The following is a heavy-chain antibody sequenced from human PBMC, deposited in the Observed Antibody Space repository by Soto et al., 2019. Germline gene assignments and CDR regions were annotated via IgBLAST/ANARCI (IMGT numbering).Heavy chain of an antibody. Sequence: EVQLVESGGGLVKPGGSLRLSCAASGFTFSNAWMSWVRQAPGKGLEWVGRIKSKTDGGTTDYAAPVKGRFTISRDDSKNTLYLQMNSLKTEDTAVYYCTTDVGGAQYDFWSGYLTYNWFDPWGQGTLVTVSS. J-gene: IGHJ5*02. V-gene: IGHV3-15*01. D-gene: IGHD3-3*01. CDR3: TTDVGGAQYDFWSGYLTYNWFDP. CDR1: GFTFSNAW. CDR2: IKSKTDGGTT.